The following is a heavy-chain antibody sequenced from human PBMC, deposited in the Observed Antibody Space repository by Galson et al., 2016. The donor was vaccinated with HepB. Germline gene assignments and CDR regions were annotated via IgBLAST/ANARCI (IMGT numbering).Heavy chain of an antibody. CDR1: GFKLSHYA. CDR3: AKDSGAYYYDSSGHRRNAFDI. Sequence: SLRLSCAASGFKLSHYAMHWVRQGPDKGLEWVAGISWDGTNIAYADSVKGRFTISRDTAKNSLYLQMNSLRAEDTALYYCAKDSGAYYYDSSGHRRNAFDIWGQGTVVTVSS. CDR2: ISWDGTNI. D-gene: IGHD3-22*01. J-gene: IGHJ3*02. V-gene: IGHV3-9*01.